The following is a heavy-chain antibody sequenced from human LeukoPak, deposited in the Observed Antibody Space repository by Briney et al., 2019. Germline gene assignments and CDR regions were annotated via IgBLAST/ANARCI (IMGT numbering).Heavy chain of an antibody. CDR1: GYTFTDYY. J-gene: IGHJ6*03. Sequence: ASVKVSCKVSGYTFTDYYMHWVQQAPGKGLEWMGLVDPEDGETIYAEKFQGRVTITADTSTDTAYMELSSLRSEDTAVYYCATDSGAARPYYYCYYMDVWGKGTTVTVSS. D-gene: IGHD6-6*01. CDR3: ATDSGAARPYYYCYYMDV. CDR2: VDPEDGET. V-gene: IGHV1-69-2*01.